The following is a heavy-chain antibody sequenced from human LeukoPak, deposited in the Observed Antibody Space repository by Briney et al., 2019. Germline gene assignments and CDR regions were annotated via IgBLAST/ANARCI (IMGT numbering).Heavy chain of an antibody. J-gene: IGHJ4*02. V-gene: IGHV3-33*06. CDR2: IWYDGSNK. D-gene: IGHD5-12*01. Sequence: GGSLRLSCAASGFTFSSYGMHWVRQAPGKGLEWMAVIWYDGSNKYYADSVKGRFTISRDNSKNTLYLQMNSLRAEDTAVYYCAKDYVARTDLHIFDYWGQGTLVTVSS. CDR1: GFTFSSYG. CDR3: AKDYVARTDLHIFDY.